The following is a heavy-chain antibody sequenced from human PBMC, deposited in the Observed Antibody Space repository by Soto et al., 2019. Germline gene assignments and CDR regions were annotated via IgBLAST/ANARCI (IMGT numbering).Heavy chain of an antibody. J-gene: IGHJ5*02. CDR1: GFTFSNYA. CDR3: ARDRKYNWFDP. CDR2: ILYDGSNK. V-gene: IGHV3-30-3*01. Sequence: PVGSLRLSCAASGFTFSNYAMHWVRQAPGKGLEWVAVILYDGSNKYYVDSVKGRFTISRDNSKNTLYLQMNSLRGEDTAVYYCARDRKYNWFDPWGQGTLVTVSS.